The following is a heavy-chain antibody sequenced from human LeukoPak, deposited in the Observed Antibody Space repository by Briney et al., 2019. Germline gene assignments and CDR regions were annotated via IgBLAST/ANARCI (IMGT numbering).Heavy chain of an antibody. V-gene: IGHV1-46*01. J-gene: IGHJ4*02. CDR1: GYTFTSYY. D-gene: IGHD2-21*02. CDR3: ARVAYCGGDCYSYYFDY. CDR2: INPSGGST. Sequence: ASVKVSCKASGYTFTSYYMHWVRQAPGQGLEWMGIINPSGGSTSYAQKFQGRVTMTRDTSTSTVYMELSSLRSEDTAVYYCARVAYCGGDCYSYYFDYWGQGTLVTVSS.